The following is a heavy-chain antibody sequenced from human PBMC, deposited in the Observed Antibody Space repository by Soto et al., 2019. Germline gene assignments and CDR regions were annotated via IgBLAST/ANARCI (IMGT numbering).Heavy chain of an antibody. Sequence: QVQLVESGGGVVQPGRSLRLSCAASGFTFSSYAMHWVRQALGKGLEWVAVISYDGSNKYYADSVKGRFTISRDNSKNTLYLQMNSLRAEDTAVYYCASDDEGSYYFDYWGQGTLVTVSS. V-gene: IGHV3-30-3*01. D-gene: IGHD3-10*01. CDR3: ASDDEGSYYFDY. CDR2: ISYDGSNK. J-gene: IGHJ4*02. CDR1: GFTFSSYA.